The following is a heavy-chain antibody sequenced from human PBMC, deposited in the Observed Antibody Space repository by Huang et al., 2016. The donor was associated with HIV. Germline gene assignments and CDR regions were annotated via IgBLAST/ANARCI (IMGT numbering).Heavy chain of an antibody. CDR2: IIPLCSTS. CDR1: GGTFSSYS. J-gene: IGHJ5*02. CDR3: AREAGTSAVHTRWFDP. D-gene: IGHD3-10*01. V-gene: IGHV1-69*18. Sequence: QVQLVQSGAEVRKPGSSVKVTCKASGGTFSSYSISWVRQASGQGLEWMGRIIPLCSTSHNAQRFQGRVTITADESTNTAYVELGNLTSEDTAIYYCAREAGTSAVHTRWFDPWGQGTLVTVSS.